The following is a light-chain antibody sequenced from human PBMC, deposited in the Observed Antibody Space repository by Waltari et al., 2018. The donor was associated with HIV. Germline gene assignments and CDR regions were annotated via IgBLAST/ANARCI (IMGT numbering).Light chain of an antibody. CDR2: DSN. J-gene: IGLJ2*01. CDR1: AGVGNRGHC. CDR3: LLSYDGDVV. Sequence: QPVVPQEPSLPVSPGGTVILTCASSAGVGNRGHCPYWFQQRPGQAPKTLIFDSNNRYSCTPARFTGSFLGGKAALTLTGAQPEDDADYYCLLSYDGDVVFGGGTKLTVL. V-gene: IGLV7-46*01.